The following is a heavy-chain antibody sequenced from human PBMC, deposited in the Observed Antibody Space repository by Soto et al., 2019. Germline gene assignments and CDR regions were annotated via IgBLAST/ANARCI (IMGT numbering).Heavy chain of an antibody. CDR3: VRDSHGDY. J-gene: IGHJ4*02. CDR1: GFTFSNYW. Sequence: EVQLVKSGGGLVQPGGSLRLSCAGSGFTFSNYWMHWVRQAPGKGLEWVTRIDHDGPTDYADSVRGRFTISRDNAENTLYLQMNSLRPEDTAVYYYVRDSHGDYWGQGTLVTVSS. CDR2: IDHDGPT. V-gene: IGHV3-74*01.